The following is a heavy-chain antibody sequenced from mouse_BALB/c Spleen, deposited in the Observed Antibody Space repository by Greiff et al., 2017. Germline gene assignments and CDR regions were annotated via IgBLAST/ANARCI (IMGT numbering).Heavy chain of an antibody. Sequence: EVKVEVSGGGLVMPGGSLILSCAASGFTFSDYYMYWFRQTPEKRLEWVATISDGGRYTYYPDSVKGRFTISRDNAKNNLYLQMSSLKSEDTAMYYCARDYYGSSAYWGQGTLVTVSA. J-gene: IGHJ3*01. CDR2: ISDGGRYT. D-gene: IGHD1-1*01. CDR3: ARDYYGSSAY. V-gene: IGHV5-4*02. CDR1: GFTFSDYY.